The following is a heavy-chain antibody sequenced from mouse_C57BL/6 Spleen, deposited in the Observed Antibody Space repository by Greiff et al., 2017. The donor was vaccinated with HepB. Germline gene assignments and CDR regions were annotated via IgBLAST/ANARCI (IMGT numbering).Heavy chain of an antibody. Sequence: QVQLKESGSELRSPGSSVKLSCKDFDSEVFPIAYMSWVRQKPGHGFEWIGGILPSIGRTIYGEKFEDKATLDADTLSNTAYLELNSLTSEDSAIYYCAREVYYGSSYSYFDVWGTGTTVTVSS. J-gene: IGHJ1*03. CDR2: ILPSIGRT. CDR3: AREVYYGSSYSYFDV. D-gene: IGHD1-1*01. CDR1: DSEVFPIAY. V-gene: IGHV15-2*01.